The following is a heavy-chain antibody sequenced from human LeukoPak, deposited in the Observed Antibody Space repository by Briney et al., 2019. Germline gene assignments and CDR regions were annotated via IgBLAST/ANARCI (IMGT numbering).Heavy chain of an antibody. CDR1: GYTFTSYV. Sequence: ASVKVSCKASGYTFTSYVINWVRQATGQGLEWMGWMNPNSGNTGYAQKFQGRVTITRNTSISTAYMELSSLRSEDTAVYYCARGETEYRGKGYYMDVWGKGTTVTVSS. J-gene: IGHJ6*03. CDR3: ARGETEYRGKGYYMDV. V-gene: IGHV1-8*03. D-gene: IGHD6-6*01. CDR2: MNPNSGNT.